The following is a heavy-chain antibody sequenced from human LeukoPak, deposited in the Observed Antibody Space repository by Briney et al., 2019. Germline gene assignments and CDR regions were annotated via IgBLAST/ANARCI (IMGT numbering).Heavy chain of an antibody. Sequence: PGGSLRLSCAASGFTFSNYDMHWVRQPTGKGLEWVSVIYSGGSTYYADSVKGRFTISRDNAKNSLYLQMNSLRVEDTAIYYCTRGMLRQPPDYWGQGMLVAVSS. J-gene: IGHJ4*02. CDR1: GFTFSNYD. D-gene: IGHD3-10*02. V-gene: IGHV3-66*01. CDR3: TRGMLRQPPDY. CDR2: IYSGGST.